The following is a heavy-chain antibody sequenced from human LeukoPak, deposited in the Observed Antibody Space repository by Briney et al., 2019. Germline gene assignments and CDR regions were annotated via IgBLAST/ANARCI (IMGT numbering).Heavy chain of an antibody. D-gene: IGHD3-3*01. V-gene: IGHV3-7*01. Sequence: GGSLRLSCAASGFTFSSYWMNWARQAPGKGLEWVANIKQDGSEKYYVDSVKGRFTISRDNAKNSLYLQMNSLRAEDTAVYYCARDERFLEWLLSPYYYYYGMDVWGQGTTVTVSS. CDR2: IKQDGSEK. J-gene: IGHJ6*02. CDR1: GFTFSSYW. CDR3: ARDERFLEWLLSPYYYYYGMDV.